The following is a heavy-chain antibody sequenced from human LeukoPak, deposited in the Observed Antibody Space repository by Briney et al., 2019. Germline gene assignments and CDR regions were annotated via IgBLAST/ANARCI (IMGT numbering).Heavy chain of an antibody. CDR1: GGSISSYY. V-gene: IGHV4-59*01. CDR2: IYYSGST. CDR3: ARVDITMIVEY. J-gene: IGHJ4*02. D-gene: IGHD3-22*01. Sequence: PSETLSLTCTVSGGSISSYYWSWIRQPPGKGLEWIGYIYYSGSTNYNPSLKSRVTISVDTSKNQFSLKLSSVTAADTAVYYCARVDITMIVEYWGQGTLVTVSS.